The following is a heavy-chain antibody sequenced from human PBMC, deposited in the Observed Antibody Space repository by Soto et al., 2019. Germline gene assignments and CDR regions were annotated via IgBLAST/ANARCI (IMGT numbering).Heavy chain of an antibody. V-gene: IGHV4-39*01. CDR1: GGSISSSSYY. D-gene: IGHD3-9*01. Sequence: SETLSLTCSVSGGSISSSSYYWGWIRQAPGKGLEWIGSIYYSGSTYYNPSLKSRVTISIDKSKNQFSLKLSSLTAADTAVYYCARLEGLATISYYFDFWGQGTLVTVSS. J-gene: IGHJ4*02. CDR3: ARLEGLATISYYFDF. CDR2: IYYSGST.